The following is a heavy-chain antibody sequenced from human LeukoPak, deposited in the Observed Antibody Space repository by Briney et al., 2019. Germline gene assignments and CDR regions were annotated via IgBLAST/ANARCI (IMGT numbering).Heavy chain of an antibody. Sequence: SETLSLTCTVSGGSISSYYWSWIRQPAGKGLEWIERIYTSGSTNYNPSLKSRVTMSVDTSKNQFSLKLSSVTAADTAVYYCARGDVCSSTSCYRAGGMDVWGKGTTVTVSS. J-gene: IGHJ6*03. CDR3: ARGDVCSSTSCYRAGGMDV. V-gene: IGHV4-4*07. CDR1: GGSISSYY. CDR2: IYTSGST. D-gene: IGHD2-2*02.